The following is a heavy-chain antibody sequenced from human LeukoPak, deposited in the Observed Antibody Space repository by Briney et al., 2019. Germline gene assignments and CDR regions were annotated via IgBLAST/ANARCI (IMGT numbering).Heavy chain of an antibody. Sequence: GGPLRLSCVASGFTFSSYWMNWVRQAPGKGLEWVANIKQDGSEKDYVDSVKGRFTISRDNAKNSLYLQMNSLRAEDTAVYYCAELGITMIGGVWGKGTTVTISS. D-gene: IGHD3-10*02. V-gene: IGHV3-7*01. CDR3: AELGITMIGGV. CDR1: GFTFSSYW. CDR2: IKQDGSEK. J-gene: IGHJ6*04.